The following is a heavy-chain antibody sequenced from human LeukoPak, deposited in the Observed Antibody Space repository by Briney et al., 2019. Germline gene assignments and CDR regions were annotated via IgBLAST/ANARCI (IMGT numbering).Heavy chain of an antibody. CDR2: ISSSGSTI. J-gene: IGHJ5*02. CDR1: GFTFSSYE. D-gene: IGHD6-13*01. V-gene: IGHV3-48*03. Sequence: TGGSLRLSCAASGFTFSSYEMNWVRQAPGKGLEWVSYISSSGSTIYYADSVTGRFTISRDNSKNSLYLQMNSLRAEDTAVYYCARVGGIAASWGQGTLVTVSS. CDR3: ARVGGIAAS.